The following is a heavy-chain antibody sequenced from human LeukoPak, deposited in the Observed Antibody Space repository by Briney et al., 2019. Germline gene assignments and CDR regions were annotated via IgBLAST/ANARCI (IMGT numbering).Heavy chain of an antibody. Sequence: PGGSLRLSCAASGFTFSSYGMHWVRQAPGKGLEWVAAIWYDGSNKYYADSVKGRFTISRDNSKNTLYVQMNSLRAEDTAVYYCSKWMSIVGVAWGDPYFDYWGQGTRVTVSS. D-gene: IGHD1-26*01. CDR2: IWYDGSNK. J-gene: IGHJ4*02. CDR1: GFTFSSYG. V-gene: IGHV3-33*06. CDR3: SKWMSIVGVAWGDPYFDY.